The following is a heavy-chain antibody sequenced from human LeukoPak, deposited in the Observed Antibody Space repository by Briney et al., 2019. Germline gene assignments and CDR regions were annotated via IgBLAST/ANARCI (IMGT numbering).Heavy chain of an antibody. V-gene: IGHV4-39*07. CDR2: IYYSGST. D-gene: IGHD2-21*01. Sequence: PSETLSLTCTVSGGSISSSSYYWGWIRQPPGKGLEWIGSIYYSGSTYYNPSLKSRVTISVDTSKNQFSLNLSSVTAADTAVYYCARDCGKGPLCDDLSGNKWFDPWGQGTLVTVSS. J-gene: IGHJ5*02. CDR3: ARDCGKGPLCDDLSGNKWFDP. CDR1: GGSISSSSYY.